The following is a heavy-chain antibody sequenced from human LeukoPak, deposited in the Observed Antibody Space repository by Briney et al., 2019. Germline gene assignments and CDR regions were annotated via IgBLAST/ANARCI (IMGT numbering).Heavy chain of an antibody. Sequence: ASVKVSCNTSGYTFASYYIHWVRQAPGQGPEWMGIINPSGGSAGYAQNFQGRVTMTRDTSTSTVCMELSSLRSEDTAVYYCARGMVRGVIRGSFDYWGQGTPVTVSS. CDR2: INPSGGSA. V-gene: IGHV1-46*01. CDR1: GYTFASYY. CDR3: ARGMVRGVIRGSFDY. D-gene: IGHD3-10*01. J-gene: IGHJ4*02.